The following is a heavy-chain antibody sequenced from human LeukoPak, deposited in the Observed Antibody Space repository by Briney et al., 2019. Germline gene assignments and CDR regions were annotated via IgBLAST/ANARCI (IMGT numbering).Heavy chain of an antibody. D-gene: IGHD2-21*01. J-gene: IGHJ5*02. CDR1: GFAFSRYS. CDR3: ATLGPTGGEFTYNWFDT. CDR2: ISSTSTYI. V-gene: IGHV3-21*06. Sequence: GGSLRLSCAASGFAFSRYSMNWVRQAPGKGLEWVSCISSTSTYINYTDSVKGRFTISRDNAKNSLYLQMNSLRAEDTAVYYCATLGPTGGEFTYNWFDTWGQGTLVTVSS.